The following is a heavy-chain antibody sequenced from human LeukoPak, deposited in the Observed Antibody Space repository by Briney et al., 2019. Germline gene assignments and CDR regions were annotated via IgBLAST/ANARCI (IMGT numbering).Heavy chain of an antibody. CDR2: ISGSGGST. CDR1: GFTFSDYW. Sequence: GGSLRLSCAASGFTFSDYWMTWVRQAPGKGLEWVSAISGSGGSTYYADSVKGRFTISRDNSKNTLYLQMNSLRAEDTAVYYCAKDRYDSSGYTPGAFDIWGQGTMVTVSS. CDR3: AKDRYDSSGYTPGAFDI. V-gene: IGHV3-23*01. J-gene: IGHJ3*02. D-gene: IGHD3-22*01.